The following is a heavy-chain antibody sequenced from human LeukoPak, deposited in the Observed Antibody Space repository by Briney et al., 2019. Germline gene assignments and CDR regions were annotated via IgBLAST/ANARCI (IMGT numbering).Heavy chain of an antibody. J-gene: IGHJ6*02. Sequence: GGSLRFSCAASGFTFSSYGMHWVRQAPGKGLEWVAVIWYDGSNKYYADSVKGRFTISRDNSKNTLYLQMNSLRAEDTAVYYCARDILFGPGVVVAANYYYGMDVWGQGTTVTVSS. D-gene: IGHD2-15*01. V-gene: IGHV3-33*01. CDR2: IWYDGSNK. CDR1: GFTFSSYG. CDR3: ARDILFGPGVVVAANYYYGMDV.